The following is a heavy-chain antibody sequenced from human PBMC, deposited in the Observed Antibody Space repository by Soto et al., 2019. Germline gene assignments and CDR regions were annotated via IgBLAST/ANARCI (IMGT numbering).Heavy chain of an antibody. CDR2: ISSSGSTI. D-gene: IGHD2-8*01. CDR3: ARDFPEYCTNDVCYTAPRGADY. CDR1: GFTFSDYY. V-gene: IGHV3-11*01. J-gene: IGHJ4*02. Sequence: GESLRLSCAASGFTFSDYYMSWIRQAPGKGLEWVSYISSSGSTIYYADSVKGRFTISRDNAKNSLYLQMNSLRAEDTAVYYCARDFPEYCTNDVCYTAPRGADYWGQGTLVTVSS.